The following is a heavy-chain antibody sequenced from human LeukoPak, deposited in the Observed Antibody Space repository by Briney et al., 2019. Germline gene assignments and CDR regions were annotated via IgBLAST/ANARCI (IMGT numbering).Heavy chain of an antibody. CDR2: IRGDNGNT. Sequence: GASVKVSCKASGYTFSNYGISWVRQAPGQGLEWVGWIRGDNGNTNYAQKLQGRVTMTTDTSTSTAYMELRSLRSDDTAVYYCARDRPRWCAFDIWGQGTMVTVSS. J-gene: IGHJ3*02. CDR3: ARDRPRWCAFDI. D-gene: IGHD2-21*01. CDR1: GYTFSNYG. V-gene: IGHV1-18*01.